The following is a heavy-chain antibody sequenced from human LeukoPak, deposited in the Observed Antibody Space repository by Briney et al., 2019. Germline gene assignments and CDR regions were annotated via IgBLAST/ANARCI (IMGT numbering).Heavy chain of an antibody. J-gene: IGHJ4*02. Sequence: PGRSLRLSCAGSGFTFSSYGMHWVRQAPGKGLEWVAVISFDGSNKYYTDSVKGRFTISRDNSKNTLDLQMNSLKVEDTAVYYCAKFRYHSNDNNYLDFNYWGQGTLVTVSS. CDR3: AKFRYHSNDNNYLDFNY. V-gene: IGHV3-30*18. CDR2: ISFDGSNK. CDR1: GFTFSSYG. D-gene: IGHD3-22*01.